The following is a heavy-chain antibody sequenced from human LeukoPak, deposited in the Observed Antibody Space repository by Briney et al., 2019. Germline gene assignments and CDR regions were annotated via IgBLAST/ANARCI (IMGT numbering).Heavy chain of an antibody. J-gene: IGHJ6*03. CDR1: GYTFTSYD. CDR2: MNPNSGNT. Sequence: ASVKVSCKASGYTFTSYDINWVRQATGQGLEWMGWMNPNSGNTGYAQKFQGRVTMTRNTSISTAYMELSSLRSEDTAVYFCATHSPEWRYSGYYNFYYMDVWGKGTTVTVSS. CDR3: ATHSPEWRYSGYYNFYYMDV. D-gene: IGHD5-12*01. V-gene: IGHV1-8*01.